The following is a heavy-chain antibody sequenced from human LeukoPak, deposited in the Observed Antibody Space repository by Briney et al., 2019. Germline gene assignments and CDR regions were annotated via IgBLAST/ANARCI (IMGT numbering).Heavy chain of an antibody. CDR2: INPNSGGT. CDR1: GYTFTGYY. CDR3: ARGDSYSSSFCLDY. Sequence: ASVKVSCKASGYTFTGYYMHWVRQAPGQGLEWMGWINPNSGGTNYAQKFQGRVTMTRDTSISTAYMELSRLRSDDTAVFYCARGDSYSSSFCLDYWGQGTLVTVSS. V-gene: IGHV1-2*02. D-gene: IGHD6-6*01. J-gene: IGHJ4*02.